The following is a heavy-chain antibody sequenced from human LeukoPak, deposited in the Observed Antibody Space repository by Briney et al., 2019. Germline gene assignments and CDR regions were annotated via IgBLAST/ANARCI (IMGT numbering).Heavy chain of an antibody. CDR2: IYTSGST. J-gene: IGHJ5*02. CDR3: AIEMRYCRSTSCPNWFDP. Sequence: SETLSLICTVSGGSISSYYWSWIRQPAGQGLEWIGRIYTSGSTNYNPSLKSRVIMSVDTSKNHFSLKLSSVTAADTAVYYCAIEMRYCRSTSCPNWFDPWGQGTLVTVSS. V-gene: IGHV4-4*07. CDR1: GGSISSYY. D-gene: IGHD2-2*01.